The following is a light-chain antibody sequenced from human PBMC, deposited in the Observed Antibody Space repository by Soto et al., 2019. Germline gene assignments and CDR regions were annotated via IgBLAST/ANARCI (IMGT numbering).Light chain of an antibody. CDR1: SSDVGSYNR. J-gene: IGLJ2*01. CDR3: SSYTSSTTLV. CDR2: EVN. V-gene: IGLV2-18*02. Sequence: QSALTQPPSVSGSPGQSVTISCTGTSSDVGSYNRVSWYQQPPGTDPKLMIYEVNNRPSGVPDRFSGSKYGNTASLTISGLQAEDEADYYCSSYTSSTTLVFGGGTKRTV.